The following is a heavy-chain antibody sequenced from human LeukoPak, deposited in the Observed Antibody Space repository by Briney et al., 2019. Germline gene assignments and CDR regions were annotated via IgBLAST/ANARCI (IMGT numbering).Heavy chain of an antibody. D-gene: IGHD3-3*01. CDR3: ARVSDYDFWSGRFDP. V-gene: IGHV3-20*01. Sequence: GGSLRLSCAASGFIFDDYGTTWVRHAPGKGLEWVSGINWNGYRTGYADSVRGRFTISRDNAKNSLYLQLNNLRAEDTALYHCARVSDYDFWSGRFDPWGQGTLVTVSS. J-gene: IGHJ5*02. CDR2: INWNGYRT. CDR1: GFIFDDYG.